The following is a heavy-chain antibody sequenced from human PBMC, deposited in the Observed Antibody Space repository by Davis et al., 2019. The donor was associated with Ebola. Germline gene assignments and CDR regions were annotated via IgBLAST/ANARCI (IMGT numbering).Heavy chain of an antibody. J-gene: IGHJ4*02. Sequence: PSETLSLTCAVSGGSISSSNWWRWVRQPPGKGLEWIGEIYHSGSTNYNPSLKSRVTISVDKSKNQFSLKLSSVTAADTAVYYCARAGIYDFWSGGFYYFDYWGQGTLVTVSS. CDR2: IYHSGST. D-gene: IGHD3-3*01. CDR1: GGSISSSNW. CDR3: ARAGIYDFWSGGFYYFDY. V-gene: IGHV4-4*02.